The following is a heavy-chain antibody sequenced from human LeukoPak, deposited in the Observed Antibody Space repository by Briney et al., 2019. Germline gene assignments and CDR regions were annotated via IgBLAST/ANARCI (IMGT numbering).Heavy chain of an antibody. CDR2: ISATGRTT. J-gene: IGHJ5*02. D-gene: IGHD2/OR15-2a*01. Sequence: PGGSLRLSCVASGFTFTNSAMSWVRQAPGKGLEWVSSISATGRTTYYPDSVKGRFTISRDSSKNTLYLQMNSLRAEDTAVYYCAKDREYLNWLDPWGQGTLVTVSS. CDR1: GFTFTNSA. V-gene: IGHV3-23*01. CDR3: AKDREYLNWLDP.